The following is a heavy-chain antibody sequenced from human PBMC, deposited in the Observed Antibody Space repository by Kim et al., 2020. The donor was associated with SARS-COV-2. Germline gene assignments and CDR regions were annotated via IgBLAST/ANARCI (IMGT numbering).Heavy chain of an antibody. Sequence: SETLSLTCTVSGGSISSNSHYWGWIRQPPGKELEWIGSIYYSGNTYYSPSLKSRVTISADTSKTQFSLTLSSVTAADTAVYYCARTLMAPPPHITMVRISSYWDFDLWGRGTLVTVSS. V-gene: IGHV4-39*01. CDR3: ARTLMAPPPHITMVRISSYWDFDL. D-gene: IGHD3-10*01. CDR2: IYYSGNT. CDR1: GGSISSNSHY. J-gene: IGHJ2*01.